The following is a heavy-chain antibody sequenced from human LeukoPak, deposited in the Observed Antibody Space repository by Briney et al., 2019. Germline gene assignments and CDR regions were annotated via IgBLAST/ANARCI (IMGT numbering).Heavy chain of an antibody. J-gene: IGHJ6*03. CDR1: GGSFSGYY. Sequence: SETLSLTCGVYGGSFSGYYWNWIRQPPGKGLEWIGEINLSESTDYNPSLKSRVTISVDTSKNQFSLKLSSVTAADTAVYYCARVEEGYGSGRRENYYYYMDVWGKGTTVTISS. CDR2: INLSEST. D-gene: IGHD3-10*01. V-gene: IGHV4-34*01. CDR3: ARVEEGYGSGRRENYYYYMDV.